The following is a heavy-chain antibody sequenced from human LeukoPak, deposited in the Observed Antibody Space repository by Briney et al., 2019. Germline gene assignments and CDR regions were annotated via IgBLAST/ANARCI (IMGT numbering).Heavy chain of an antibody. V-gene: IGHV1-2*06. J-gene: IGHJ4*02. Sequence: ASVKVSCKASGYTFTGYYMHFLRQAPGQGLERIRRINPNSGGTNYAQKFQGRGTMTRATSITTAYMELSRLRSDDLAVYYCARGLGYDFWSGYGDWGQGTLVTVSS. CDR3: ARGLGYDFWSGYGD. CDR2: INPNSGGT. CDR1: GYTFTGYY. D-gene: IGHD3-3*01.